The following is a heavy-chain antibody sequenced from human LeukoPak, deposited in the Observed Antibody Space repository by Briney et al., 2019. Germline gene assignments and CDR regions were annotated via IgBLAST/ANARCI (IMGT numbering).Heavy chain of an antibody. D-gene: IGHD3-3*01. CDR3: ALALEWLEGPFDY. V-gene: IGHV5-51*01. CDR1: GYSFTSYW. Sequence: GESLKISCKGSGYSFTSYWIGWVRPMPGKGLEWMGIIYPGDSDTRYSPSFQGQVTISADKSISTAYLQWSSLKASDTAMYYCALALEWLEGPFDYWGQGTLVTVSS. CDR2: IYPGDSDT. J-gene: IGHJ4*02.